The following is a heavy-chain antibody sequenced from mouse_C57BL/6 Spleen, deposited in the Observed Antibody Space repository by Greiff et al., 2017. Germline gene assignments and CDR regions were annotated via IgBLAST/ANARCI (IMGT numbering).Heavy chain of an antibody. CDR3: ASRDSSCYFDY. CDR2: INPSSGYT. J-gene: IGHJ2*01. Sequence: VQLQQSGAELAKPGASVKLSCKASGYTFTSYWMHWVKQRPGQGLEWIGYINPSSGYTKYNQKFKDKATLTADKSSSTAYMQLSSLTYADSAVXYCASRDSSCYFDYWGQGTTLTVSS. V-gene: IGHV1-7*01. D-gene: IGHD3-2*02. CDR1: GYTFTSYW.